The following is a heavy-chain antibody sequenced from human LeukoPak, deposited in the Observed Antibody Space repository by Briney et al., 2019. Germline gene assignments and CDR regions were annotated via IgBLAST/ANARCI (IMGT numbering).Heavy chain of an antibody. J-gene: IGHJ4*02. D-gene: IGHD2-8*02. CDR1: GGSITGYY. CDR3: TKHTSNLAGGDFDY. V-gene: IGHV4-59*08. Sequence: SETLSLTCSVSGGSITGYYWTWIRQPPGKGLEYIGYIYYTGSTNYNPSLKSRVTISVDTSKNQFSLKLSSVTAADTAVYYCTKHTSNLAGGDFDYWGQGTLVTVSS. CDR2: IYYTGST.